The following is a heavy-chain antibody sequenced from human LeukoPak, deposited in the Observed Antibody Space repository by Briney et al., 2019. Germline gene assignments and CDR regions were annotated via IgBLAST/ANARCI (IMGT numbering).Heavy chain of an antibody. Sequence: GGSLRLSCAASRFTFSSYGMHWVRQAPGKGLEWVAVIWYDGSSKYYADSVKGRFTISRDNSKNTLYLQMNSLRAEDTAVYYCARDGDYYDSTYYFDYWGQGTLVTVSS. CDR2: IWYDGSSK. V-gene: IGHV3-33*01. CDR3: ARDGDYYDSTYYFDY. D-gene: IGHD3-22*01. CDR1: RFTFSSYG. J-gene: IGHJ4*02.